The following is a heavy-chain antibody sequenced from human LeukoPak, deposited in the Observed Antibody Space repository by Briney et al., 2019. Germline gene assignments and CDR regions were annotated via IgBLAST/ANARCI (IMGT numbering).Heavy chain of an antibody. CDR1: GYTFTSYD. D-gene: IGHD1-26*01. J-gene: IGHJ4*02. CDR2: MNPNSGNT. CDR3: ARAEASRSSGKILGY. Sequence: GASVKVSCKASGYTFTSYDIHWVRQATGQGSEWMGWMNPNSGNTGYADKFQGRVTMTRNTSISTVYMELSSLTSEDTAVYYCARAEASRSSGKILGYWGQGTLVTVSS. V-gene: IGHV1-8*01.